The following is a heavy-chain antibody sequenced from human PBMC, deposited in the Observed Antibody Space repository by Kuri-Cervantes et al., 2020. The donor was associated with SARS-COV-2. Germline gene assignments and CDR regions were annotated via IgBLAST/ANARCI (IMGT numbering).Heavy chain of an antibody. CDR3: ARGRYYDLY. CDR2: MNPNSGNT. J-gene: IGHJ4*02. D-gene: IGHD3-22*01. CDR1: GYTFSSYH. Sequence: ASVKVSCKASGYTFSSYHMHWVRQATGQGLEWMGWMNPNSGNTGYAQKFQGRVTMTRNTSISTAYMELSSLRSEDTAVYYCARGRYYDLYWGQGTLVTVSS. V-gene: IGHV1-8*02.